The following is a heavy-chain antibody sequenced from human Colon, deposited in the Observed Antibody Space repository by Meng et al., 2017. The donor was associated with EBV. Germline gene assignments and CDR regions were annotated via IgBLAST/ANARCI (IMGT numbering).Heavy chain of an antibody. V-gene: IGHV4-30-4*01. CDR1: GASITSVCFY. D-gene: IGHD2-21*02. J-gene: IGHJ5*02. CDR3: AREFPGVTAAPNWFGP. Sequence: LEDAGPGPVRPSQTLSLTWVFSGASITSVCFYWSWIRHAPGQGLEWIGYVYYSGSTYYNPSLERRLTISVDTSKNQLFLKLSFVTDADTDVYFCAREFPGVTAAPNWFGPWGQGSLVTVSS. CDR2: VYYSGST.